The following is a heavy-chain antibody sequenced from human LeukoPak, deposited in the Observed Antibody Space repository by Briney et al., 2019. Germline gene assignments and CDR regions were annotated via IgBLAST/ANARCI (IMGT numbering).Heavy chain of an antibody. CDR2: INPNSGGT. J-gene: IGHJ3*02. V-gene: IGHV1-2*02. CDR3: VRGVYYDSSVGAFDI. CDR1: GYTFTGYY. Sequence: ASVKVSCKASGYTFTGYYMHWVRQAPGQGLEWMGWINPNSGGTNYPQKFQGRVTMTRDRSISTAYMELSRLRSDDTAVYYCVRGVYYDSSVGAFDIWGQGTMVTVSS. D-gene: IGHD3-22*01.